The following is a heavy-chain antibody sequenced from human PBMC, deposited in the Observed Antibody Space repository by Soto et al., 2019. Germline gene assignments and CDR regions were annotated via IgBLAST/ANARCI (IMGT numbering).Heavy chain of an antibody. CDR1: GCTLTELS. D-gene: IGHD6-13*01. Sequence: ASVKVSCKVSGCTLTELSMHWVRQAPGKGLEWMGGFDPEDGETIYAQKFQGRVTMTEDTSTDTAYMELSSLRSEDTAVYYCATDEVAAAGLLNAFDIWGQGTMVTVSS. J-gene: IGHJ3*02. V-gene: IGHV1-24*01. CDR2: FDPEDGET. CDR3: ATDEVAAAGLLNAFDI.